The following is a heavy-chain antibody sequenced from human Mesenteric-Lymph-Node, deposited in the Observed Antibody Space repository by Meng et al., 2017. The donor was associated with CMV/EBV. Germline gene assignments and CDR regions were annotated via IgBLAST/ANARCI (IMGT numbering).Heavy chain of an antibody. CDR2: ISYDGSNK. CDR3: AKGTYYYGMDV. CDR1: GFTFSSYA. Sequence: GGSLRLSCAASGFTFSSYAMHWVRQAPGKGLEWVAVISYDGSNKYYADSVKGRFTISRDNAKKLLYLQMNSLRVDDTAVYYCAKGTYYYGMDVWGQGIRVTVSS. V-gene: IGHV3-30-3*01. J-gene: IGHJ6*02.